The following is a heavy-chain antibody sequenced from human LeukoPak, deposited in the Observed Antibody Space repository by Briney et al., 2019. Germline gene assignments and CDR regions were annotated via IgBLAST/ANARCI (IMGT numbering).Heavy chain of an antibody. V-gene: IGHV3-23*01. Sequence: GGSLRFSCATSGFPFSDFSMSWVRQAPGKGLEWISTTNSGGTSTYYAESVKGRFTISRDNSKNTLYLQMSSLRVEDTAVHYCAKQSYARSLGEGGPGTLVSVSS. CDR1: GFPFSDFS. CDR3: AKQSYARSLGE. J-gene: IGHJ4*02. D-gene: IGHD2-8*01. CDR2: TNSGGTST.